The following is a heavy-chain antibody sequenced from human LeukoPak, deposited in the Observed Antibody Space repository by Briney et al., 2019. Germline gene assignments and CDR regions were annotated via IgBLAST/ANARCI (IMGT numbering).Heavy chain of an antibody. J-gene: IGHJ3*02. V-gene: IGHV4-59*12. CDR1: GGSISSYY. D-gene: IGHD6-13*01. Sequence: MASETLSLTCTVSGGSISSYYWSWIRQPPGKGLEWIGYIYYSGSTSYNPSLKSRVTISVDTSKNQFSLKLSSVTAADTAVYYCARDRGSPYDAFDIWGQGTMVTVSS. CDR3: ARDRGSPYDAFDI. CDR2: IYYSGST.